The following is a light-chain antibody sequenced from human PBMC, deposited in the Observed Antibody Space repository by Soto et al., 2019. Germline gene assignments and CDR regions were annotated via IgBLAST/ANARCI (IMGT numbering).Light chain of an antibody. CDR1: SSDVGGYNH. J-gene: IGLJ2*01. CDR2: AVS. CDR3: CSYTSLSTVV. Sequence: QSALTQPASVSGSPGQSITISCTGTSSDVGGYNHVSWYQHSPGKAAKLILFAVSDRPSGVSHRISGSKSGNTASLTISGLQADDEADYYCCSYTSLSTVVFGGGTKLTVL. V-gene: IGLV2-14*01.